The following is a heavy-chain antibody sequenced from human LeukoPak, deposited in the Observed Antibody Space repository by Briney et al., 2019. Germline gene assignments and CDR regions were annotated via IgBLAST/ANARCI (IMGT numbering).Heavy chain of an antibody. Sequence: GGSLKIPCWGSGYFFTTYWIGWVRQMPGKGLGWMGIIYPGDSDTRYSPSFQGQVTISADKSISTAYLQWSSLKASDTAMYYCARREGGSYGVAAFDIWGQGTMVTVSS. CDR1: GYFFTTYW. V-gene: IGHV5-51*01. D-gene: IGHD1-26*01. J-gene: IGHJ3*02. CDR3: ARREGGSYGVAAFDI. CDR2: IYPGDSDT.